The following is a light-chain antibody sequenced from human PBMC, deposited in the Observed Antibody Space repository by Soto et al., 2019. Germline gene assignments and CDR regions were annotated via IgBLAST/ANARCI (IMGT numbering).Light chain of an antibody. V-gene: IGKV3-11*01. CDR3: HHRGNGIT. CDR1: QSVSSS. CDR2: DTS. Sequence: VVLTQSPATLSLSPGDTATLSCGASQSVSSSLAWYQQKPGQAPRLLIYDTSSRATGSPARFSGSGSGTDFTLTISRLEPEDFAVYYCHHRGNGITFGQGTRLEIK. J-gene: IGKJ5*01.